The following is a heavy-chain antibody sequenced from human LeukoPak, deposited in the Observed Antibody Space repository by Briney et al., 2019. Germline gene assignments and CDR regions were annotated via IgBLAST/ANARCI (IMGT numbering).Heavy chain of an antibody. D-gene: IGHD3-22*01. Sequence: SETLSLTCTVSGGSISSYYWSWIRQPPGKGLEWIGYIYYSGSTNYNPSLKSRVTISVDTSKNQFSLKLSSVTAADTAVYYCARDRHYYDSSGYYLDYWGQGTLVTVSS. CDR3: ARDRHYYDSSGYYLDY. J-gene: IGHJ4*02. CDR1: GGSISSYY. CDR2: IYYSGST. V-gene: IGHV4-59*01.